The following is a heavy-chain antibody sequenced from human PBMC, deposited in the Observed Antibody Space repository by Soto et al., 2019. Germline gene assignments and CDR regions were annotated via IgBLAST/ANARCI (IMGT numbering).Heavy chain of an antibody. D-gene: IGHD2-2*01. CDR1: GFTFSTYA. J-gene: IGHJ3*02. V-gene: IGHV3-23*01. CDR3: AKHSAAKAFDI. CDR2: ISTSGGST. Sequence: EVQLLESGGDLVQHGGSLRLSCAASGFTFSTYAMSWVRQAPGKGLEWVSAISTSGGSTYYADSVKGRFTFSRDNSKNTLYLQMNSLRAEDTALYYCAKHSAAKAFDIWGRGTMVTVSS.